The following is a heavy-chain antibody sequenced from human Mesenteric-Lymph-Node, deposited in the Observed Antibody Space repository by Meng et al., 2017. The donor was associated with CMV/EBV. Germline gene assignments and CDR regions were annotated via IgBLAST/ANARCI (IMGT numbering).Heavy chain of an antibody. CDR3: ASRSSGWYPPYNWFDP. CDR1: SGSVSSGGYY. CDR2: IYYSGST. D-gene: IGHD6-19*01. V-gene: IGHV4-61*08. Sequence: SETLSLTCTVSSGSVSSGGYYWSWIRQPPGKGLEWIGHIYYSGSTNYNPSLKSRVTISVDTSKNQFSLKLSSVTAADTAVYYCASRSSGWYPPYNWFDPWGQGTLVTVSS. J-gene: IGHJ5*02.